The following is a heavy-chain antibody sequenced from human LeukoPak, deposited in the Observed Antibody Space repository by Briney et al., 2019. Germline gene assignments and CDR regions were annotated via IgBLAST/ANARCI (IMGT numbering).Heavy chain of an antibody. Sequence: PGGSLRLSCAASGFTFSSYSMNWVRQAPGKGLKWVSAIIGSGLTTYYADSVKGRFTISRDNSKHTLYLQMNSLRAEDTAVYYCAKDLSPGPDWGQGTLVTVSS. CDR1: GFTFSSYS. CDR2: IIGSGLTT. J-gene: IGHJ4*02. V-gene: IGHV3-23*01. CDR3: AKDLSPGPD.